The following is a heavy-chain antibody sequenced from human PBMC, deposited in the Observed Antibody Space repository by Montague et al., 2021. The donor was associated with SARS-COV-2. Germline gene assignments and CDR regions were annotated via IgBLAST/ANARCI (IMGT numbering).Heavy chain of an antibody. CDR3: ARAHSGSWAHLDN. J-gene: IGHJ4*02. Sequence: TLSLTCTVSGGSISSGSYYWSWIRQPAGKGLEWIGRIYTSGTTDYSFSLKSRVTISVDTSKNQFSLKLTSVTPADTAVYYCARAHSGSWAHLDNWGQGSLVTVSS. V-gene: IGHV4-61*02. CDR1: GGSISSGSYY. CDR2: IYTSGTT. D-gene: IGHD5-12*01.